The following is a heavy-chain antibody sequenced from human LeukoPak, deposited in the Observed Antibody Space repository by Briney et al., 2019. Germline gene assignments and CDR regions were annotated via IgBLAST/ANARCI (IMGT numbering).Heavy chain of an antibody. CDR3: AREAASIAAAGITFRGFDP. CDR1: GGSFSGYY. D-gene: IGHD6-13*01. V-gene: IGHV4-34*01. J-gene: IGHJ5*02. CDR2: INHSGST. Sequence: SETLSLTCAVYGGSFSGYYWSWIRQPPGKGLEWIGEINHSGSTNYNPSLKSRVTISVDTSKNQFSLKLSSVTAADTAVYYCAREAASIAAAGITFRGFDPWGQGTLVTVSS.